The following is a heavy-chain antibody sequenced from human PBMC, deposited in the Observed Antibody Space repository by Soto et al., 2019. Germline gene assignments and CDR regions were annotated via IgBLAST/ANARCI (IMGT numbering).Heavy chain of an antibody. D-gene: IGHD6-13*01. CDR2: ISYDGSNK. Sequence: QVQLVESGGGVVQPGRSLRLSCAASGFTFSSYAMHWVRQAPGKGLEWVAVISYDGSNKYYADSVKGRFTISRDNSKNTLYLQMNSLRAEDTAVYYCARVSSSSSVYFDYWGQGTLVTVSS. J-gene: IGHJ4*02. CDR3: ARVSSSSSVYFDY. V-gene: IGHV3-30-3*01. CDR1: GFTFSSYA.